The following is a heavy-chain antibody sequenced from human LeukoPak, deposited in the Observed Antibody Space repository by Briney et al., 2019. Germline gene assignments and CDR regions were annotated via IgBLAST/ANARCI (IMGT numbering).Heavy chain of an antibody. V-gene: IGHV3-11*01. CDR1: GFTFSDYY. Sequence: GGSLRLSCAASGFTFSDYYMTRVRQAPGKGLEWVSYISGSAITMYYADSVKGRFTISRDNAKNSLYLQMNGLRADDTAVYYCARASGCSGGSCYFYHYYYYMDVWGKGTTVTVSS. D-gene: IGHD2-15*01. CDR3: ARASGCSGGSCYFYHYYYYMDV. CDR2: ISGSAITM. J-gene: IGHJ6*03.